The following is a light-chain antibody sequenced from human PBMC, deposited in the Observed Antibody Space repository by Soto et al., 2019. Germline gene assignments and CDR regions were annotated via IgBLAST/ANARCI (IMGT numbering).Light chain of an antibody. V-gene: IGKV3-11*01. J-gene: IGKJ5*01. CDR1: PSLDYNY. Sequence: IVLTQSPDTLSLSPGETATLTCRASPSLDYNYLAWYQQKPGQAPRLLIYDAYNRATGIPPRFSGSGSGTDFTLTISSLEPEDSAVYYCQQRHMWPITFGQGTRLEIK. CDR2: DAY. CDR3: QQRHMWPIT.